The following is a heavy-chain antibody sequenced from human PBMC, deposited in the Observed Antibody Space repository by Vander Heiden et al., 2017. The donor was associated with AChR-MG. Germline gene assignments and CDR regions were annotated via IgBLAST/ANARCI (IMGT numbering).Heavy chain of an antibody. J-gene: IGHJ6*03. CDR2: ISSSSSYI. V-gene: IGHV3-21*01. CDR3: ARDPRRYCSSTSCYTLYYYYYMDV. Sequence: QAPGKGLEWGSSISSSSSYIYYADSVKGRFTISRDNAKNSLYLQMNSLRAEDTAVYYCARDPRRYCSSTSCYTLYYYYYMDVWGKGTTVTVSS. D-gene: IGHD2-2*02.